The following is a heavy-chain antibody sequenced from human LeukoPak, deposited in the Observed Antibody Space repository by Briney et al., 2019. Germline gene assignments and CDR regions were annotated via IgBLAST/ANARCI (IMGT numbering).Heavy chain of an antibody. CDR2: ISSSSSYI. D-gene: IGHD5-18*01. Sequence: GGSLRLSCAASGFTSSSYSMNWIRQAPGKGLEWVSSISSSSSYIYYADSVKGRFTISRDNAKNSLYLQMNSLRVEDTAVYYCARDRGYSSVFDYWGQGTLVTVPS. J-gene: IGHJ4*02. CDR3: ARDRGYSSVFDY. CDR1: GFTSSSYS. V-gene: IGHV3-21*01.